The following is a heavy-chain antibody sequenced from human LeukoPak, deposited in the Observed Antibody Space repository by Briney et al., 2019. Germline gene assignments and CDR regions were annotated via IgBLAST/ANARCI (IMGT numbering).Heavy chain of an antibody. D-gene: IGHD6-13*01. CDR3: AREHPVAAAYMDV. V-gene: IGHV1-69*04. CDR2: IIPILGIA. CDR1: GGTFSSYA. J-gene: IGHJ6*02. Sequence: SVKVSCKASGGTFSSYAISWVRQAPGQGLEWMGRIIPILGIANYAQKFQGRVTITADKSTSTAYMELSSLRSEDTAVYYCAREHPVAAAYMDVWGQGTTVTVSS.